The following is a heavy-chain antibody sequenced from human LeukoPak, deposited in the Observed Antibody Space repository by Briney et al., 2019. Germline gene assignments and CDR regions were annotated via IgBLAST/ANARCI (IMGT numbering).Heavy chain of an antibody. CDR1: GGSISSGGYY. J-gene: IGHJ3*02. CDR2: FYYSGST. V-gene: IGHV4-31*03. CDR3: ARGSPGDAFDI. Sequence: PSETLSLTCTVSGGSISSGGYYWSWIRQHPGKGLEWIGFFYYSGSTYYNPSLKSRLTISIDTSENQFSLKVSSVTAADTAVYYCARGSPGDAFDIWGQGTLTTVSS.